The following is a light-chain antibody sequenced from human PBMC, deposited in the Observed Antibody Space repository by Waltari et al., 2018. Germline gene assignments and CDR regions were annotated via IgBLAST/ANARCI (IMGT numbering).Light chain of an antibody. V-gene: IGKV1-5*03. CDR3: QQYSSYPLT. CDR2: RAS. CDR1: QSIDKW. Sequence: DIQMTQSPSTLSASVGDRVTITCRASQSIDKWLSWYQQKPGKAPKFLIYRASNLEGGVPSRFSGSGSGTEFTLTISSLQPDDFGTFYCQQYSSYPLTFGPGTKVDFK. J-gene: IGKJ3*01.